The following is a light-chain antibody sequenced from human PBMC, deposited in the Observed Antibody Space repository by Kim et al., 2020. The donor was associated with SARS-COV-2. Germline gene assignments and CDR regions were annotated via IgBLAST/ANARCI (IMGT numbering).Light chain of an antibody. CDR2: LSSDGSH. CDR1: NEHSSYA. J-gene: IGLJ2*01. Sequence: PVLPQSPSASASLGASVKLTCTLSNEHSSYAVAWHQQQPEKGPRFLMKLSSDGSHTKGDGIPDRFSGSSSGADRHLTIASLQSEDEADYYCQTWGTAIHVFGGGTQLTVL. V-gene: IGLV4-69*01. CDR3: QTWGTAIHV.